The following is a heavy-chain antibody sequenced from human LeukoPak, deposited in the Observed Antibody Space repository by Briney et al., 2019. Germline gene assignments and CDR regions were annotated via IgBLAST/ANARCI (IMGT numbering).Heavy chain of an antibody. CDR2: INPNSGDT. J-gene: IGHJ4*02. V-gene: IGHV1-2*02. CDR3: AKNPYEYYFDY. CDR1: GYTFTGYN. D-gene: IGHD5-12*01. Sequence: GSVKVSCTASGYTFTGYNMHWVRQAPGQGLEWMGWINPNSGDTNYAQKFQGRVTMTRDTSIRTAYLELSGLRSEDTGVYYCAKNPYEYYFDYWGQGALVTVSS.